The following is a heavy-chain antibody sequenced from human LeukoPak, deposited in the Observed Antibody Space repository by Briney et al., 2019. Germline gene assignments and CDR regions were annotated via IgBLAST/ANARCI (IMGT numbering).Heavy chain of an antibody. D-gene: IGHD2-2*01. CDR3: AKDIQYCRSTSCYGHDAFDI. CDR2: ISSSGSTI. J-gene: IGHJ3*02. Sequence: PGGSLRLSCAASGFTFSDYYMSWIRQAPGKGLEWVSYISSSGSTIYYADSVKGRFTIARDNSKNTLHLQMNSLRAEDTAVYYCAKDIQYCRSTSCYGHDAFDIWGQGTMVTVSS. CDR1: GFTFSDYY. V-gene: IGHV3-11*01.